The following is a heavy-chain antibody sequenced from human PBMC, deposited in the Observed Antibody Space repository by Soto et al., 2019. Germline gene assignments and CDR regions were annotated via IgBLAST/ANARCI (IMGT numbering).Heavy chain of an antibody. D-gene: IGHD5-12*01. CDR2: IIPIFGTA. V-gene: IGHV1-69*12. CDR1: GGTFSSYT. CDR3: ARGNHRWLQLWYFDL. J-gene: IGHJ2*01. Sequence: QVQLVQSGAEVKKPGSSVTVSCKASGGTFSSYTISWVRQAPGQGLEWMGGIIPIFGTANYAQKFQGRVTITADESTSTDYMELSSLRSEDTAVYYRARGNHRWLQLWYFDLWGRGTLVTVSS.